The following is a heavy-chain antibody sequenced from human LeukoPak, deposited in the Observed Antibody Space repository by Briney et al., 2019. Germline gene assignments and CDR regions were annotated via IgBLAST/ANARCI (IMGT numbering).Heavy chain of an antibody. D-gene: IGHD3-10*01. Sequence: SETLSLTCAVSGGSISSSNWWSWVRQPPGEGLEWIGEIYHSGSANYNPSLKSRVTISVDKSRNQFSLKLSSVTAADTAVYYCARDYGSGSCMDVWGQGTTVTVSS. J-gene: IGHJ6*02. CDR3: ARDYGSGSCMDV. V-gene: IGHV4-4*02. CDR2: IYHSGSA. CDR1: GGSISSSNW.